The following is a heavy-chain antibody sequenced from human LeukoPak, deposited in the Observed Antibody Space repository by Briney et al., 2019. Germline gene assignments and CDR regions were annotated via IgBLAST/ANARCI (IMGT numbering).Heavy chain of an antibody. CDR2: ISCPVST. Sequence: TSETLSLTCTVSGGSISNSSFYWGWVRQPPGKRLECIASISCPVSTFYNPSLRSRVTISVDTSKNQFSMILNSVTAADTAVYYCARRHSGSYYGKHWCDPWGQGTLVSVSS. J-gene: IGHJ5*02. V-gene: IGHV4-39*01. CDR3: ARRHSGSYYGKHWCDP. D-gene: IGHD1-26*01. CDR1: GGSISNSSFY.